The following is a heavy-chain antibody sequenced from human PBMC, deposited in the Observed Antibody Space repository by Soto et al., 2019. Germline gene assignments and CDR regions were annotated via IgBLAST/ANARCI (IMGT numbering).Heavy chain of an antibody. CDR1: GFTFSSYA. CDR3: AKAGRSYETYIDY. Sequence: GGSLRLSCAASGFTFSSYAMSWVRQAPGKGLEWVSAISGSGGSSYYADSVKGRFTISRDNSKNTLYLQMNSLRAEDTAVYYCAKAGRSYETYIDYWGQGTLVTVSS. V-gene: IGHV3-23*01. D-gene: IGHD5-18*01. CDR2: ISGSGGSS. J-gene: IGHJ4*02.